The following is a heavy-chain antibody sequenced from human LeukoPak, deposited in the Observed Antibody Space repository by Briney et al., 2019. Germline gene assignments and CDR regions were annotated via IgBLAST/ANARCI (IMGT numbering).Heavy chain of an antibody. D-gene: IGHD4-17*01. CDR2: IYTSGST. J-gene: IGHJ5*02. Sequence: SETLSLTCTVSGGSISSYYWSWIRQPPGKGLEWIGRIYTSGSTNYNPSLKSRVTISVDTSKNQFSLKLSSVTAADTAVYYCARGHYYYGDYVGGWFDPWGQGTLVTVSS. CDR3: ARGHYYYGDYVGGWFDP. V-gene: IGHV4-4*08. CDR1: GGSISSYY.